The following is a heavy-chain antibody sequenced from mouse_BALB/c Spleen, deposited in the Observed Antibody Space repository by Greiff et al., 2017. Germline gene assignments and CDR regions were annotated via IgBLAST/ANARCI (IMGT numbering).Heavy chain of an antibody. CDR2: INSNGGST. J-gene: IGHJ2*01. CDR1: GFTFSSYG. CDR3: ARDTMITTFDY. V-gene: IGHV5-6-3*01. D-gene: IGHD2-4*01. Sequence: VQLKESGGGLVQPGGSLKLSCAASGFTFSSYGMSWVRQTPDKRLELVATINSNGGSTYYPDSVKGRFTISRDNAKNTLYLQMSSLKSEDTAMYYCARDTMITTFDYWGQGTTLTVSA.